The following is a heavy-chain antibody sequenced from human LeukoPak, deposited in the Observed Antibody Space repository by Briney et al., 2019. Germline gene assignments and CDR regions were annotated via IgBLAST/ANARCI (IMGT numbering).Heavy chain of an antibody. CDR2: IYTSGRT. V-gene: IGHV4-31*03. Sequence: PSQTLSLTCTVSVGSLSRGGYYWRWPRHHPGKGLEWLRYIYTSGRTIYTLSLKPSVAIQTETPKHPFSPKLHSVTAADTAVYYCARHLTGSSVCIEYWGQGTLVSVSS. J-gene: IGHJ4*02. D-gene: IGHD2-8*02. CDR1: VGSLSRGGYY. CDR3: ARHLTGSSVCIEY.